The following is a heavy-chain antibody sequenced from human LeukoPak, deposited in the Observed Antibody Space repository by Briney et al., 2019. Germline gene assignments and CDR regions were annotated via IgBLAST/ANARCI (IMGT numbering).Heavy chain of an antibody. D-gene: IGHD2-21*01. J-gene: IGHJ4*02. CDR2: ISSNGGST. CDR3: VNKGDSRHYFYY. Sequence: GGSLRLSCSASGFTFSSYAMYWVGKAPGKGLEYVSTISSNGGSTYYADSVKGRFTISIDDSKNTLYLQMSSLRPDHTSVYYCVNKGDSRHYFYYWRKGNLVTVST. V-gene: IGHV3-64D*06. CDR1: GFTFSSYA.